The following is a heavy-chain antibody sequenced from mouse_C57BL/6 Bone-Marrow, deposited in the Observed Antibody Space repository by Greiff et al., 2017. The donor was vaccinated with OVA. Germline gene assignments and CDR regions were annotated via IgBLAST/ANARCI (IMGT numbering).Heavy chain of an antibody. CDR1: GFTFSDYY. CDR3: ATQTHYYAMDY. CDR2: ISNGGGST. Sequence: DVKLVESGGGLVQPGGSLKLSCAASGFTFSDYYMYWVRQTPEKRLEWVAYISNGGGSTYYPDTVKGRFTISRDNAKNTLYLQMSRLKSEDTAVYYCATQTHYYAMDYWGQGTSVTVSS. V-gene: IGHV5-12*01. J-gene: IGHJ4*01.